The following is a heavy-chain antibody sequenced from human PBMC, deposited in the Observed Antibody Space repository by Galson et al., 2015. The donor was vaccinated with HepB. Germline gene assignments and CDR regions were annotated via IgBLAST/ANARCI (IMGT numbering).Heavy chain of an antibody. D-gene: IGHD2-2*01. J-gene: IGHJ4*02. Sequence: SVKVSCKASGGTFSSYAISWVRQAPGQGLEWMGWINTNTGNPTYAQGFTGRFVFSLDTSVSTAYLQISSLKAEDTALYYCARGNPFRSSTLNYWGQGTLVTVSS. V-gene: IGHV7-4-1*02. CDR2: INTNTGNP. CDR1: GGTFSSYA. CDR3: ARGNPFRSSTLNY.